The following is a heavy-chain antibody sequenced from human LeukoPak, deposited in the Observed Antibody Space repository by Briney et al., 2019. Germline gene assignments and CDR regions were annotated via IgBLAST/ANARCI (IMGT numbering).Heavy chain of an antibody. J-gene: IGHJ6*03. CDR3: ARAYSNYYYYYMDV. CDR2: ISAYNGNT. D-gene: IGHD4-11*01. CDR1: GYTFTDYY. Sequence: ASVKISCKVSGYTFTDYYMHWVQQAPGQGLEWMGWISAYNGNTNYAQKLQGRVTMTTDTSTSTAYMELRSLRSDDTAVYYCARAYSNYYYYYMDVWGKGTTVTVSS. V-gene: IGHV1-18*04.